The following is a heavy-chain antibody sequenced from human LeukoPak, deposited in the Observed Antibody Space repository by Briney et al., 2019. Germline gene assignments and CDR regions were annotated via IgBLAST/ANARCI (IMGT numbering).Heavy chain of an antibody. CDR1: VGSISSGSYY. J-gene: IGHJ6*03. V-gene: IGHV4-61*02. D-gene: IGHD2-21*02. CDR3: AREREGVVTVLRDWEYSYFYMDV. CDR2: IYTSGST. Sequence: PSQTLSLTCTVSVGSISSGSYYWSWIRQPAGKGLEWMGRIYTSGSTNYNPSLKSRVSISLDTSKNQFSLKLSSVTAADTAVYYCAREREGVVTVLRDWEYSYFYMDVWGKGTTVTISS.